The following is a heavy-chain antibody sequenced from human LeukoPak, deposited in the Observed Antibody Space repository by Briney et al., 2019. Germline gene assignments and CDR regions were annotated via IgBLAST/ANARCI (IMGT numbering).Heavy chain of an antibody. D-gene: IGHD3-10*01. CDR3: VKRGPPYNGSPGNYFDY. Sequence: GGSLRLSCAASGFTFSSYGMHWVRQAPGKGLEWVAVIWYDGSNKYYADSVKGRFTISRDNSKNTLYLQMSSLRAEDTAVYYCVKRGPPYNGSPGNYFDYWGQGTLVTVSS. CDR2: IWYDGSNK. CDR1: GFTFSSYG. J-gene: IGHJ4*02. V-gene: IGHV3-33*06.